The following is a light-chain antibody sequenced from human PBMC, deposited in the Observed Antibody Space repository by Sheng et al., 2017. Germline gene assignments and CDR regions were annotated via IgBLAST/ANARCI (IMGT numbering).Light chain of an antibody. CDR2: WAS. V-gene: IGKV4-1*01. Sequence: DIVMTQSPDSLAVSLGERATINCKSSQSVLYNSNNKNYLAWYQQKAGQPPKVLIYWASTRESGVPDRFSGSGSGTDFTLTISSLQAEDVAVYYCQQYYSTPFTFG. CDR1: QSVLYNSNNKNY. J-gene: IGKJ3*01. CDR3: QQYYSTPFT.